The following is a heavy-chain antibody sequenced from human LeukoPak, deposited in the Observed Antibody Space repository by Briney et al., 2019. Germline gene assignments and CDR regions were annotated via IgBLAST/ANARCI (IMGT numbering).Heavy chain of an antibody. CDR1: GFTFSNHA. J-gene: IGHJ5*02. D-gene: IGHD5/OR15-5a*01. Sequence: GGSLRLSCVASGFTFSNHAMTWVRQAPGKGLEWVSAISADAVDTFYAPSVKGRFTISRDNSKNTMYLQINSLRAEDTAIYYCAKDVWRPVSWGQGTLVTVSS. CDR2: ISADAVDT. V-gene: IGHV3-23*01. CDR3: AKDVWRPVS.